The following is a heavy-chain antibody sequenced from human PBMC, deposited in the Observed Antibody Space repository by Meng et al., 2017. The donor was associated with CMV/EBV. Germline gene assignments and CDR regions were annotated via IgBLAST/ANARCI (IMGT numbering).Heavy chain of an antibody. CDR2: ISYDGSNK. D-gene: IGHD3-3*01. Sequence: GESLKISCAASGFTFSSYAMHWGLQAPGKGQEWVAVISYDGSNKYYEDSLKGRFTISRDNSKNTLYLQMNSLRAEDTAVYYCARGLGTLRFLEWLPLDFDYWGQGTLVTVSS. CDR3: ARGLGTLRFLEWLPLDFDY. CDR1: GFTFSSYA. J-gene: IGHJ4*02. V-gene: IGHV3-30*04.